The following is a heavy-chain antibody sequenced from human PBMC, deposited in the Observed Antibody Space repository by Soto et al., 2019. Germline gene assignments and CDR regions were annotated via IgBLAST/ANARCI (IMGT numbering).Heavy chain of an antibody. D-gene: IGHD6-19*01. CDR3: AIGPRMWLAGGGY. CDR1: GGSFSGYY. V-gene: IGHV4-34*01. Sequence: PSETLPLTCAVYGGSFSGYYWSWIRQPPGKGLEWLGEINHSGITDYNPSLKSRITISIDTSKKQFSLKLNSVTAADTAVYYCAIGPRMWLAGGGYWGQGTQVTVSS. CDR2: INHSGIT. J-gene: IGHJ4*02.